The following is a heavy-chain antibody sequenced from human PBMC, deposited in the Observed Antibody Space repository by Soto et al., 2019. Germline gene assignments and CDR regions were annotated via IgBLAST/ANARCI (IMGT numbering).Heavy chain of an antibody. Sequence: QVQLVESGGGVVQPGRSLRLSCAASGFTFSSYAMHWVRQAPGKGLEWVAVISYDGSNKYYADSVKGRFTISRDNSKNTLYLQMNSLRAEYTAVYYCARGIVVVTAPQYFQHWGQGTLVTVSS. CDR3: ARGIVVVTAPQYFQH. CDR1: GFTFSSYA. CDR2: ISYDGSNK. V-gene: IGHV3-30-3*01. J-gene: IGHJ1*01. D-gene: IGHD2-21*02.